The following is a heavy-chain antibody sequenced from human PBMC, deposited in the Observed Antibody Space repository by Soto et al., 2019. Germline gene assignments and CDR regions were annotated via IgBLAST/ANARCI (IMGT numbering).Heavy chain of an antibody. Sequence: PSETRALSCSVSGASVSSYCWSWIRQPPGKGLEWIGYIYYNGDTNYNPSLKSRVTISLDTSKNQFSLKLNSVTAADTAVYFCARDRYSSSPDFDYWGQGTLVTVSS. CDR3: ARDRYSSSPDFDY. CDR1: GASVSSYC. V-gene: IGHV4-59*02. D-gene: IGHD3-22*01. CDR2: IYYNGDT. J-gene: IGHJ4*02.